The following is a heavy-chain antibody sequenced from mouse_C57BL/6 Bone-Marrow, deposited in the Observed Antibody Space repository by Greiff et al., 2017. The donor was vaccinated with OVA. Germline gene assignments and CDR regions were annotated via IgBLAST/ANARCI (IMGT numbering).Heavy chain of an antibody. D-gene: IGHD2-1*01. CDR3: APNYYGNSPWFAY. CDR1: GFTFSDYG. CDR2: ISSGSSTI. J-gene: IGHJ3*01. Sequence: EVKLVESGGGLVKPGGSLKLSCAASGFTFSDYGMHWVRQAPEKGLEWVAYISSGSSTIYYADTVKGRFTISRYNAKNTMFLQMTSLRSEDTAMYYCAPNYYGNSPWFAYWGQGTLVTVSA. V-gene: IGHV5-17*01.